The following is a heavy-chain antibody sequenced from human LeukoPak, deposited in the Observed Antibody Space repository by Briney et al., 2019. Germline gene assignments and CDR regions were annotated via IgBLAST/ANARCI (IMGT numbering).Heavy chain of an antibody. J-gene: IGHJ4*02. V-gene: IGHV1-8*02. Sequence: ASVKVSCKASGYTFTGYYIHWVRLAPGQGLEWMGWMNPNNGDTGYAQNFQGRVTMTRDTSMNTAYMELSSLRSEDTALYYCARGRIRYDDYSSGWFVFFEFWGQGSLVTVSS. CDR3: ARGRIRYDDYSSGWFVFFEF. CDR2: MNPNNGDT. CDR1: GYTFTGYY. D-gene: IGHD6-19*01.